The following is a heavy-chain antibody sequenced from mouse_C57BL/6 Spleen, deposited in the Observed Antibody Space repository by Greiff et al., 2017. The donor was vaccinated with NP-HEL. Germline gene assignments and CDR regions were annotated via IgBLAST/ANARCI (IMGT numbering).Heavy chain of an antibody. CDR3: ARYSPYSKNYAMDY. V-gene: IGHV7-3*01. Sequence: EVKLMESGGGLVQPGGSLSLSCAASGFPFTDYYMSWVRQPPGKALEWLGFIRNKANGYTTEYSASVKGRFTISRDNSQSILYLQMNALRAEDSATYYCARYSPYSKNYAMDYWGQGTSVTVSS. CDR2: IRNKANGYTT. J-gene: IGHJ4*01. D-gene: IGHD2-5*01. CDR1: GFPFTDYY.